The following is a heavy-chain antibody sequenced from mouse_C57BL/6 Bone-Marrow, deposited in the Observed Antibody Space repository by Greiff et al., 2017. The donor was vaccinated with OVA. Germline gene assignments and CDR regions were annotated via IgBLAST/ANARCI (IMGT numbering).Heavy chain of an antibody. D-gene: IGHD1-1*01. Sequence: VQLQQPGAELVKPGASVKMSCKASGYTFTSYWITWVKQRPGQGLEWIGDIYPGSGSTNYNEKFKSKATLTVDTSSSTAYMQLSSLTSEDSAVYYCARGGDYYGRFAYWGQGTTLTVSS. CDR1: GYTFTSYW. CDR3: ARGGDYYGRFAY. J-gene: IGHJ2*01. CDR2: IYPGSGST. V-gene: IGHV1-55*01.